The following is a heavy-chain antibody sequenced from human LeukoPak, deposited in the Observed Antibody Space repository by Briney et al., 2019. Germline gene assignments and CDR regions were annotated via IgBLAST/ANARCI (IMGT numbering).Heavy chain of an antibody. D-gene: IGHD6-13*01. V-gene: IGHV1-69*13. CDR1: GGTFSSYA. CDR2: IIPSFGTA. J-gene: IGHJ6*03. CDR3: ARASVIRGAAAPHTPYYYYYMDV. Sequence: GASVKVSCKASGGTFSSYAISWVRQAPGQGLEWMGGIIPSFGTANYAQKFQGRVTITADESTSTAYMELSSPRSEDTAVYYCARASVIRGAAAPHTPYYYYYMDVWGKGTTVTISS.